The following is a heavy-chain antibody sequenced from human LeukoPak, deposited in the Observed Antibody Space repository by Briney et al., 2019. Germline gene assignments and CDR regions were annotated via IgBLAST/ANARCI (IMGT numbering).Heavy chain of an antibody. V-gene: IGHV3-33*08. CDR3: ASTNAYNRDYSYYYGMDV. CDR1: GGSLSGYY. D-gene: IGHD1-7*01. CDR2: IWSDGSSK. J-gene: IGHJ6*02. Sequence: LSLTCAVYGGSLSGYYWTWVRQAPGKGLEWVALIWSDGSSKSYADSVKGRFTISRDNSKDTLYLQMNSPRAEDTAVYYCASTNAYNRDYSYYYGMDVWGQGTTVTVSS.